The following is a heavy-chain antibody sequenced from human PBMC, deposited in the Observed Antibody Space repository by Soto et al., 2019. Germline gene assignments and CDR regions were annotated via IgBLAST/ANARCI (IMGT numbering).Heavy chain of an antibody. J-gene: IGHJ4*02. Sequence: QVQLQESGPGLVKPSQTLSLTCTVSGGSISSGGYYWSWIRQHPGKGLEWIGYIYYSGSTYYNPSLKSRVTISVDTSKNQCSLKLSSVTAADTAVYYCARNTRGYNWNYGIDYWGQGTLVTVSS. CDR2: IYYSGST. V-gene: IGHV4-31*03. CDR3: ARNTRGYNWNYGIDY. D-gene: IGHD1-7*01. CDR1: GGSISSGGYY.